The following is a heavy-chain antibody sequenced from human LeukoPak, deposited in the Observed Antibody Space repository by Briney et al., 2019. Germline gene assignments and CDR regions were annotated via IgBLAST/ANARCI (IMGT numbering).Heavy chain of an antibody. J-gene: IGHJ3*01. Sequence: GGSLRLSCAVSGFLVRSNYMSWVRQAPGKGLECVSVTYSADYRGGNTYYADSVKGRFTISRDNSKNTLYLQMNSLRAEDTAVYYCAKELPTYDFWSGHDGNVWGQGTMVTVS. CDR2: TYSADYRGGNT. D-gene: IGHD3-3*01. V-gene: IGHV3-53*05. CDR3: AKELPTYDFWSGHDGNV. CDR1: GFLVRSNY.